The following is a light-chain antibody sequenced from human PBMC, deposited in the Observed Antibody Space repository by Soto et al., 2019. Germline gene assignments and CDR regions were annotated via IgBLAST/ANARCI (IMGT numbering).Light chain of an antibody. CDR3: QQFNSYPRT. V-gene: IGKV1-13*02. CDR1: QGISSA. CDR2: DAS. Sequence: AIQLTQSPASLSASVGDRVILTCRASQGISSALAWYQQKPGRGPKLLIYDASSLESGAPSRFSGSGSGTDFTLTISSLQPEEFAAYYCQQFNSYPRTLGKGTRLEIK. J-gene: IGKJ5*01.